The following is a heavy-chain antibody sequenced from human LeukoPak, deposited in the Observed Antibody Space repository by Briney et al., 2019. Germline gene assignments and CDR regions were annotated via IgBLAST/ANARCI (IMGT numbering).Heavy chain of an antibody. D-gene: IGHD2-21*02. V-gene: IGHV4-59*13. CDR3: ARDGLLLPL. J-gene: IGHJ4*02. CDR2: IYYSGST. CDR1: GGSISSYY. Sequence: PSETLSLTCTVSGGSISSYYWSWIRQPPGKGLEWIGYIYYSGSTNYNPSLKSRVTISVDTSKNQFSLKLSSVTAADTAVYYCARDGLLLPLWGQGTLVTVSS.